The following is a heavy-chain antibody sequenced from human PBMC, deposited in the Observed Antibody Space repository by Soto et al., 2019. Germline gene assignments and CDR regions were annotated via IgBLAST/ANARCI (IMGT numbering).Heavy chain of an antibody. V-gene: IGHV4-31*03. J-gene: IGHJ4*02. D-gene: IGHD4-17*01. CDR3: ARDNYGGMLDF. CDR1: GGSILNGGHY. CDR2: IFFSGNT. Sequence: SETLSLTCTVSGGSILNGGHYWTWIRQHPGKGLEWIGKIFFSGNTHYNPALKSRLTFSVDTTKNQSSLKLTSVTAADTAIYYCARDNYGGMLDFWRPGTLVTVSS.